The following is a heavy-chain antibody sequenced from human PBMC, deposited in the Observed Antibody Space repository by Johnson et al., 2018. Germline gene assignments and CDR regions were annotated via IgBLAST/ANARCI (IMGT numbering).Heavy chain of an antibody. J-gene: IGHJ3*02. D-gene: IGHD1-26*01. CDR1: GFTFDDYV. CDR3: ARGGGSYSAFDI. V-gene: IGHV3-9*01. Sequence: VQLVEAGGGLVQPGRSLRLSCAASGFTFDDYVMHWVRQAPGKGLEWVSGISWNSGRIGYADSVKGRFTIPRDNAKNSLYLQMNSLRAEDTALYHCARGGGSYSAFDIWGQGTMVTVSS. CDR2: ISWNSGRI.